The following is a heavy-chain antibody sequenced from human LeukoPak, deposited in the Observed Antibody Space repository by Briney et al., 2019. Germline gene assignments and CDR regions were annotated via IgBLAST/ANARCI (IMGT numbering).Heavy chain of an antibody. CDR1: GGYISSYY. J-gene: IGHJ3*02. D-gene: IGHD4-11*01. V-gene: IGHV4-59*01. Sequence: SETLSLTCSVSGGYISSYYWSWIRQPPGKGLEWIGYIYYTGSANYNPSLESRVTISIDTSKKQLSLKLRSVTAADTPVYYCARDRRESSKPNDAFDIWGQGTMVTVSS. CDR3: ARDRRESSKPNDAFDI. CDR2: IYYTGSA.